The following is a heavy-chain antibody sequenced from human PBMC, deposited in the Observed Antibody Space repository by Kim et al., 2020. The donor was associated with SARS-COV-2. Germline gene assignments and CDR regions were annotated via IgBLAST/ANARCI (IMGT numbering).Heavy chain of an antibody. CDR3: ARRRRTYTAMATAYYYGMDV. D-gene: IGHD5-18*01. CDR1: GYSFTSYW. CDR2: IDPSDSYT. J-gene: IGHJ6*02. V-gene: IGHV5-10-1*01. Sequence: GESLKISCKGSGYSFTSYWISWVRQMPGKGLEWMGRIDPSDSYTNYSPSFQGHVTISADKSISTAYLQWSSLKASDTAMYYCARRRRTYTAMATAYYYGMDVWGQGTTVNVSS.